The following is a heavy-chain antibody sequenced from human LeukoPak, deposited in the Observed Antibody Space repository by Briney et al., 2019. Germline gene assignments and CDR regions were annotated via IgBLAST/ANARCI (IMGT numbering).Heavy chain of an antibody. V-gene: IGHV3-30-3*01. D-gene: IGHD6-19*01. J-gene: IGHJ4*02. CDR2: ISYDGSSK. CDR1: RFTFSSYA. CDR3: ARDGSSGWYWVDY. Sequence: GGSLRLSCAASRFTFSSYAMHGVRQAPGKGLEWVAVISYDGSSKYYAESVKGRFTISRDNSKNTVDLQMNSLRSDDTAVYYCARDGSSGWYWVDYWGQGTLVTVSS.